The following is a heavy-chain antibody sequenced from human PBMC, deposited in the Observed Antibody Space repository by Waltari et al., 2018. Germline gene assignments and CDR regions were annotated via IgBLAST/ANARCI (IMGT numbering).Heavy chain of an antibody. Sequence: EVQLVESGGGLVQPGGSLRLSCAASGFTVSSNYMSWVRQAPGKGLEWVSVIYSGGSTYYADSVKGRFTISRDNSKNTLYLQMNSLRAEDTAVYYCAREGMIVVAMGAFDIWGQGTMVTVSS. CDR2: IYSGGST. CDR3: AREGMIVVAMGAFDI. D-gene: IGHD3-22*01. J-gene: IGHJ3*02. CDR1: GFTVSSNY. V-gene: IGHV3-66*02.